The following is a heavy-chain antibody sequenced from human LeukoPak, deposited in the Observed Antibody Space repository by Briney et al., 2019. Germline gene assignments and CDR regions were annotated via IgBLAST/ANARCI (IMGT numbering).Heavy chain of an antibody. CDR3: ARVLTAAGLDF. CDR1: GGSISGSRT. Sequence: SETLSLTCTVSGGSISGSRTWGWVRQAPGKGLEWIGNIHSDGRTASSLSLKSRVIMSLDMPRNQFFLKLNSVTAADTAFYYCARVLTAAGLDFWGQGTLVIVSS. V-gene: IGHV4-39*07. D-gene: IGHD6-25*01. J-gene: IGHJ4*02. CDR2: IHSDGRT.